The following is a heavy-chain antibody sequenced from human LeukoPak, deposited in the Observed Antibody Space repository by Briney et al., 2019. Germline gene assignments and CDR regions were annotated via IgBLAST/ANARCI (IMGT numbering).Heavy chain of an antibody. V-gene: IGHV3-7*04. CDR2: IKQDGSEK. CDR3: ARGGWSLDY. D-gene: IGHD6-19*01. Sequence: GGSLRLSCEASGFTFSAYAMTWVRQAPGKGLEWVAYIKQDGSEKYNVDSVKGRFTISRDNSKNSLYLQMNSLRAEDTAVYYCARGGWSLDYWGQGTLVTVSS. CDR1: GFTFSAYA. J-gene: IGHJ4*02.